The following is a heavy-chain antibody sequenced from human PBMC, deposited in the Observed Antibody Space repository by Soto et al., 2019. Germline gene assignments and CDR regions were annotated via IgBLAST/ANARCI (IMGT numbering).Heavy chain of an antibody. CDR3: TSHMGELPFPRAFHF. J-gene: IGHJ3*01. V-gene: IGHV3-73*01. D-gene: IGHD3-16*02. Sequence: EVQLVESGGGLVQPGGSLKLSCAASGFTFSGSALHWVRQASGKGLDWVGRIRSKVNNYATVYAASVKGRFTISRDDSKNTAYLQMNSLKTEDTAVYYCTSHMGELPFPRAFHFWGQGTMVSVSS. CDR1: GFTFSGSA. CDR2: IRSKVNNYAT.